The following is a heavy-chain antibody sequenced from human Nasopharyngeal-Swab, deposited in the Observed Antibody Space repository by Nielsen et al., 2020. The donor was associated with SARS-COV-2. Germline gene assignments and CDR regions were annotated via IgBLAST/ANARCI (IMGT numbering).Heavy chain of an antibody. Sequence: GGSLRLSCAASGFTFDDSAMHWVRQAPGKGLALVSLISRDGGSTYYADSVKGRFTLSRDNSKHSLYLQMNSLRTEDTALYYCARALHQYNWNYLYYWGQGTLVTVSS. CDR1: GFTFDDSA. CDR3: ARALHQYNWNYLYY. CDR2: ISRDGGST. V-gene: IGHV3-43*02. J-gene: IGHJ4*02. D-gene: IGHD1-7*01.